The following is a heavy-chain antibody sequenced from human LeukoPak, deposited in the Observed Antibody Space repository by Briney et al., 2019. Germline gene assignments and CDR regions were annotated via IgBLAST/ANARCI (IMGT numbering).Heavy chain of an antibody. CDR3: ARQNGGAEYGDYGH. V-gene: IGHV1-2*02. J-gene: IGHJ4*02. CDR2: INPNSGGT. D-gene: IGHD4-17*01. CDR1: GYTFTGYY. Sequence: ASVKVSCKASGYTFTGYYMHWVRQAPGQGLEWMGWINPNSGGTNYAQKFQGRVTMTRDTSISTAYMELKSLRSDDTALYYCARQNGGAEYGDYGHWGQGILVTVSS.